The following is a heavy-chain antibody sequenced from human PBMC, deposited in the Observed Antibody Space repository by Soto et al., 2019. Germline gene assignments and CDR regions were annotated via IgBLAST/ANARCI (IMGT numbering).Heavy chain of an antibody. CDR3: AKERWAAAGTPTLDY. V-gene: IGHV3-23*01. CDR2: ISGGTSST. D-gene: IGHD6-13*01. J-gene: IGHJ4*02. Sequence: EVQLLESGGGLVQPGGSLRLSCAASGFTFSSYAMSWVRQAPGKGLEWVSAISGGTSSTYYADSVKGRFTISRDNSKNTLYLQMNRLRAEDTAVYYCAKERWAAAGTPTLDYWCQGTLVTVSS. CDR1: GFTFSSYA.